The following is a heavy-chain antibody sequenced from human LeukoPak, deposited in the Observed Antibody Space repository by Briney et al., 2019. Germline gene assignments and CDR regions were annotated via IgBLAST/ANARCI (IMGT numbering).Heavy chain of an antibody. CDR1: GYTFTGYY. J-gene: IGHJ5*02. CDR2: INPNSGGT. CDR3: ARYDSTVNWFDL. V-gene: IGHV1-2*02. D-gene: IGHD3-22*01. Sequence: GASVKVSCKASGYTFTGYYIHWVRQAPGQGLEWMGWINPNSGGTNYAQRFQGRVTVTRDTSISTAYMELSRLRSDDTAFYYCARYDSTVNWFDLWGQGTLVTVSS.